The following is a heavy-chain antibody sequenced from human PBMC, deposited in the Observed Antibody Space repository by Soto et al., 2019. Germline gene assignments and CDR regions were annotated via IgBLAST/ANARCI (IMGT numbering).Heavy chain of an antibody. CDR3: ARVVAVAGWVGWFDP. V-gene: IGHV1-18*01. J-gene: IGHJ5*02. Sequence: EASVKVSCKASGYTFTSYGISWVRQAPGQGLEWIGWISAYNGNTNYAQKLQGRVTMTTDTSTSTAYMELRSLRSDDTAVYYCARVVAVAGWVGWFDPWGQGTLVTVSS. D-gene: IGHD6-19*01. CDR2: ISAYNGNT. CDR1: GYTFTSYG.